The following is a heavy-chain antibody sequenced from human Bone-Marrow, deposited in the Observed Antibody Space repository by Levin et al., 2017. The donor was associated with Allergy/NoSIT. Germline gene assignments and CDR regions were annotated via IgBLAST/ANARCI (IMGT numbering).Heavy chain of an antibody. D-gene: IGHD6-13*01. CDR2: MSYSGYT. J-gene: IGHJ4*02. Sequence: GSLRLSCTVSGDSVSSATYFWSWIRQPPGRGLEWIGVMSYSGYTNYNPSLKSRVSISIDTSKNQFSLKLSSVTAADTAVDYCARGGRAAAETNSFDYWGQGTLVTVFS. V-gene: IGHV4-61*01. CDR1: GDSVSSATYF. CDR3: ARGGRAAAETNSFDY.